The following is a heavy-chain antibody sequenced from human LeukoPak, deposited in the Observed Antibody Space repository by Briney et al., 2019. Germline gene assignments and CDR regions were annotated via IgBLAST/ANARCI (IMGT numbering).Heavy chain of an antibody. CDR3: ARDGNYYGSGSYYNWFDP. J-gene: IGHJ5*02. CDR2: IYYSGST. CDR1: GGSISSGGYY. D-gene: IGHD3-10*01. Sequence: SQTLSLTCTVSGGSISSGGYYWSWIRQHPGKGLEWIGYIYYSGSTYCNPSLKSRVTISVDTSKNQFSLKLSSVTAADTAVYYCARDGNYYGSGSYYNWFDPWGQGTLVTVSS. V-gene: IGHV4-31*03.